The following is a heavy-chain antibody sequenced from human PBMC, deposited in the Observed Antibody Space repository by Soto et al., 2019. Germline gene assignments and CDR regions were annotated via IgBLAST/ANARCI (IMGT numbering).Heavy chain of an antibody. CDR2: ISGSGGST. D-gene: IGHD7-27*01. CDR3: AKDETGLYDAFDI. J-gene: IGHJ3*02. Sequence: GGSLRLSCAASGFTFSSYAMSWVRQAPGKGLEWVSAISGSGGSTYYADSVKGRFTISRDNSKNTLYLQMNSLRAEDTAVYYFAKDETGLYDAFDIWGQGTMVTVSS. CDR1: GFTFSSYA. V-gene: IGHV3-23*01.